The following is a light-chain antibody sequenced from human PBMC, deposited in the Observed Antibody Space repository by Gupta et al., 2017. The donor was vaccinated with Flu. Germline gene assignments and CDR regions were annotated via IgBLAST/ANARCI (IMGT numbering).Light chain of an antibody. CDR3: QQSYSRPWT. V-gene: IGKV1-39*01. J-gene: IGKJ1*01. Sequence: GDRVTITGRASQNIRRYLSWYQQKPGKAPKLLIYGASSLQSGVPSTFSGSGSGTDFTLTISSLQPEDFATYYCQQSYSRPWTFGQGTEVEIK. CDR2: GAS. CDR1: QNIRRY.